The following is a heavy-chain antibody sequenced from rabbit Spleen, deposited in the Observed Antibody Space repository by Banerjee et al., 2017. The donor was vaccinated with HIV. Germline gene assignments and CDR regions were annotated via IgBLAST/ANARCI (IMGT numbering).Heavy chain of an antibody. V-gene: IGHV1S40*01. D-gene: IGHD8-1*01. CDR2: IYAGSSGST. Sequence: QSLEESGGGLVKPGTSLTLTCTASGFSFDSGYDMCWVRQAPGKGLEWIASIYAGSSGSTYSATWAKGRFTISKTSSTTMTLQMTSLTVADTATYFCARDAGTSFSTYGMDLWGPGTLVTVS. J-gene: IGHJ6*01. CDR1: GFSFDSGYD. CDR3: ARDAGTSFSTYGMDL.